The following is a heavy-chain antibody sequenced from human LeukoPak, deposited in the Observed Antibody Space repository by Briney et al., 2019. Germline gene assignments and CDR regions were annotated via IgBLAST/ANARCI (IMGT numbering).Heavy chain of an antibody. Sequence: PSETLSLTCSVSGDSISSRNWWTWVRQTPEKGLEWIGEIFHTGSTNYNPSVEGRVTISIDKSRNHFSLLLTSRTAADTALYYCARVMWFDTLFSAFDVWGQGTMVSVSS. D-gene: IGHD3-10*01. CDR2: IFHTGST. CDR1: GDSISSRNW. CDR3: ARVMWFDTLFSAFDV. J-gene: IGHJ3*01. V-gene: IGHV4-4*02.